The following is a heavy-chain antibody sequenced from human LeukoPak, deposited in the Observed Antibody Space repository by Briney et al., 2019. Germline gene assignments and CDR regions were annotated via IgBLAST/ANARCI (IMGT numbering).Heavy chain of an antibody. D-gene: IGHD2-15*01. Sequence: PGGSLRLSCAASGFTFDDYAMHWVRQAPGKGLEWVSGISWNSGSIGYADSVKGRFTISRDNAKNSLYLQMNSLRAEDTAVYYCARYPVVVAATSAFDIWGQGTMVTVSS. CDR1: GFTFDDYA. V-gene: IGHV3-9*01. CDR3: ARYPVVVAATSAFDI. J-gene: IGHJ3*02. CDR2: ISWNSGSI.